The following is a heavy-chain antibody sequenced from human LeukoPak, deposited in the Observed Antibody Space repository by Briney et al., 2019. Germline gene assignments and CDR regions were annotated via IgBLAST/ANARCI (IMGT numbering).Heavy chain of an antibody. Sequence: SETLSLTCSVSGGSVSSSNYYWGWIRQPPGKGLEWIGSIYYSGSTYYNPSLKSRVTISVDTSKNQFSLKLSSVTAADTAIYYCARVGGPPYYYGSSGYYLDYWGQGTLVTVSS. CDR1: GGSVSSSNYY. CDR3: ARVGGPPYYYGSSGYYLDY. V-gene: IGHV4-39*07. CDR2: IYYSGST. D-gene: IGHD3-22*01. J-gene: IGHJ4*02.